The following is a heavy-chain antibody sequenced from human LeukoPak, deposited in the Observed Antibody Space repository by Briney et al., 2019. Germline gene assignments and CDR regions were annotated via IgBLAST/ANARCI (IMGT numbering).Heavy chain of an antibody. CDR3: TRRDGSMVVTDY. Sequence: PGGSLRLSCAASGFTFSGSAMHWVRQASGKGLEWGGRIRSKANSYATAYAASVKGRFTISRDDSKNTAYLQMNSLKTEDTAVYYCTRRDGSMVVTDYWGQGTLVTVSS. J-gene: IGHJ4*02. D-gene: IGHD4-23*01. V-gene: IGHV3-73*01. CDR1: GFTFSGSA. CDR2: IRSKANSYAT.